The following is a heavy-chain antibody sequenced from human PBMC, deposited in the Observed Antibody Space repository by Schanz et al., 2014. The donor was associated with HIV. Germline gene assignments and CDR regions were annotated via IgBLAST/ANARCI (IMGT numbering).Heavy chain of an antibody. CDR2: INPIDGMT. Sequence: QVQLVQSGAEVKKPGASVKLSCKASGYTFTRHFIHWLRQAPGQGPEWMGIINPIDGMTSYARKGQGRVTLTRETSTSTVYMDLRSLRSEDTAVYYCARAPYTSGWYGVDYWGQGTLVTVSS. J-gene: IGHJ4*02. V-gene: IGHV1-46*01. CDR3: ARAPYTSGWYGVDY. D-gene: IGHD6-19*01. CDR1: GYTFTRHF.